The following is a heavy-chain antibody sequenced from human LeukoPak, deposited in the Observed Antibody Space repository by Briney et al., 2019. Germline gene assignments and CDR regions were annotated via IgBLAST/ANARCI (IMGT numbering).Heavy chain of an antibody. D-gene: IGHD1-26*01. Sequence: SVKVSCKASGGTFSSYAICWVRQAPGQGLEWMGGIIPIFGTANYAQKFQGRVTITTDETTSTAYMELSSLRSEDTAVYYCATSNSGRYSEIDDWSQGTLVTVSS. V-gene: IGHV1-69*05. CDR2: IIPIFGTA. CDR3: ATSNSGRYSEIDD. J-gene: IGHJ4*02. CDR1: GGTFSSYA.